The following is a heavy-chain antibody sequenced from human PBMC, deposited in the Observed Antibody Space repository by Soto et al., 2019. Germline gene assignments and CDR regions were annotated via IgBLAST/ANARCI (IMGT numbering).Heavy chain of an antibody. CDR2: IYYSGST. CDR1: GGSISSYY. J-gene: IGHJ4*02. V-gene: IGHV4-59*01. D-gene: IGHD3-22*01. CDR3: ARGGEGFTYYYDSSGYYTVGLPDY. Sequence: NPSETLSLTCTVSGGSISSYYWSWIRQPPGKGLEWIGYIYYSGSTNYNPSLKSRVTISVDTSKNQFSLKLSSVTAADTAVYYCARGGEGFTYYYDSSGYYTVGLPDYWGQGTLVTVSS.